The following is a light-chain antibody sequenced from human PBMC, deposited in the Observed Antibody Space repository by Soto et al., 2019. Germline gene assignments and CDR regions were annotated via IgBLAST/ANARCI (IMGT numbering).Light chain of an antibody. CDR3: CSYVTTPEI. CDR1: SSDVDDYRY. CDR2: DGT. J-gene: IGLJ1*01. V-gene: IGLV2-11*01. Sequence: QSVVAQPRSVSGSPGQLLTISCTGTSSDVDDYRYVSWYQQYPGKAPKLVIYDGTKRPSGVPDRFSGSNSGNTASLTISGLQAEDEADYYCCSYVTTPEIFGTGPKVTVL.